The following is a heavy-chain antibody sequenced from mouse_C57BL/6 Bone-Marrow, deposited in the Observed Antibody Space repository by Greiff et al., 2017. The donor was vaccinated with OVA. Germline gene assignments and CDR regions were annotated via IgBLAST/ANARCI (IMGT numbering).Heavy chain of an antibody. CDR3: TRGYSNYYAMDY. J-gene: IGHJ4*01. Sequence: QVQLKQSGAELVRPGASVTLSCKASGYTFTDYEMHWVKQTPVHGLEWIGAIDPETGGPAYNQKFKGTAILTSDKSSSTAYMELRSRTSEDSAVYYCTRGYSNYYAMDYWGQGTSVTVSS. V-gene: IGHV1-15*01. CDR1: GYTFTDYE. CDR2: IDPETGGP. D-gene: IGHD2-5*01.